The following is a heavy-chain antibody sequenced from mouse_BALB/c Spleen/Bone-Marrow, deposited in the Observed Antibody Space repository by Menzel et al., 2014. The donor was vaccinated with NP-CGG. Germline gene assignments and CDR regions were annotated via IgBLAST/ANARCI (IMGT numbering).Heavy chain of an antibody. Sequence: VQLQQSGAELVRPGASVKVSCKASGYTFTNYWINWVRQRPGQGLEWIGNIYPSDSYSNYNQKFKDKATLTVDKSSSTDYMQLSSPTSEDSAVYYCTRRDRYDYYGVDYWGQGTSVTVSS. D-gene: IGHD2-14*01. CDR3: TRRDRYDYYGVDY. CDR2: IYPSDSYS. V-gene: IGHV1-69*02. J-gene: IGHJ4*01. CDR1: GYTFTNYW.